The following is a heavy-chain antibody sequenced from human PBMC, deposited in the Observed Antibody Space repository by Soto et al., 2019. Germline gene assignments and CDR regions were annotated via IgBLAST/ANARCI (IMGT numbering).Heavy chain of an antibody. CDR1: GYSVSDHY. CDR2: INPKSGDR. J-gene: IGHJ4*02. CDR3: ARGAEVGLYVAAFDH. D-gene: IGHD6-19*01. V-gene: IGHV1-2*04. Sequence: ASVNISCKASGYSVSDHYRNWVRQAPGEWLQWMGCINPKSGDRRYAELFRGLVFMTRDTSISTAYMEVSGLKTDDTAVYFCARGAEVGLYVAAFDHWGQGTLVTVS.